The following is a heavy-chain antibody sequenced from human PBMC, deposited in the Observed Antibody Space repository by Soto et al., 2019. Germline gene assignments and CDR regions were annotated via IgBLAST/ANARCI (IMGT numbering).Heavy chain of an antibody. CDR2: IGTSGSYI. V-gene: IGHV3-21*01. CDR1: GFIFSRYS. CDR3: ATLDTAEIQTAAY. Sequence: GGSLRLSCAVSGFIFSRYSMNWVRQAPGKGLEWVPSIGTSGSYIYDTDSVRGRFTISRDNTKDSLYLQMNSLRAEDTAVYYCATLDTAEIQTAAYWGQGTLVTVSS. D-gene: IGHD5-18*01. J-gene: IGHJ4*02.